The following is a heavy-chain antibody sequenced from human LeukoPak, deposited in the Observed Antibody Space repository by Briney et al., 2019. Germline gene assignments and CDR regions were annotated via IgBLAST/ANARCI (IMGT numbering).Heavy chain of an antibody. J-gene: IGHJ5*02. CDR2: IKEDGSER. D-gene: IGHD2-8*01. V-gene: IGHV3-7*03. Sequence: GGSLRLSCEGSAFIFSGHWMNWVRQTPGKGLEWVASIKEDGSERQYVGSVKGRFTISRDNSKNTLYLQMNSLRAEDTAVYYCASRRGMVYANWFDPWGQGTLVTVSS. CDR3: ASRRGMVYANWFDP. CDR1: AFIFSGHW.